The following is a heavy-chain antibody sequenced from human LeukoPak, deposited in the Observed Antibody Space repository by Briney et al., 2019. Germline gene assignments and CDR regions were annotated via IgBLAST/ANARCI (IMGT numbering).Heavy chain of an antibody. Sequence: GGSLRLSCAASGFTFNAYSMNWVRQAPGKGLEWVSNIISRGDTTHYAASVKGRFTISSDNAKNSVFLHLNSLRGDDTAVYYCARGRGYCTGVSCDIDYWGQGTLVTVSS. D-gene: IGHD2-8*02. CDR2: IISRGDTT. CDR3: ARGRGYCTGVSCDIDY. CDR1: GFTFNAYS. V-gene: IGHV3-48*04. J-gene: IGHJ4*02.